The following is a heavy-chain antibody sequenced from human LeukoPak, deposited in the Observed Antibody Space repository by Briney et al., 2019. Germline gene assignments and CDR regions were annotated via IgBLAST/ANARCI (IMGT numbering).Heavy chain of an antibody. CDR2: IRSTGDST. CDR1: GFTFSNFA. J-gene: IGHJ4*02. Sequence: TGGSLRLSCAASGFTFSNFAIHWVRQAPGKGLEFVSGIRSTGDSTYYANSAKGRFTISRDNSKNTLYLQMNSLRADDTAVYYCARDPSYYYDTTSGNFDYWGQGTLVTVSS. V-gene: IGHV3-64*01. D-gene: IGHD3-22*01. CDR3: ARDPSYYYDTTSGNFDY.